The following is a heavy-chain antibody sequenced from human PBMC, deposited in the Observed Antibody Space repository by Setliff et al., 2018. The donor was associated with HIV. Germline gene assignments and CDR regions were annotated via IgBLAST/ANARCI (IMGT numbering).Heavy chain of an antibody. D-gene: IGHD6-13*01. Sequence: HPGGSLRLSCAASGFTFNTYAMNWVRQAPGKGLEWVSGIRGSGSSTYYADSVKGRFTISRDKSKNTLYLEMNSLRVEDTAVYHCARSSSWYVEWFDPWGQGTLVTVSS. CDR1: GFTFNTYA. CDR2: IRGSGSST. CDR3: ARSSSWYVEWFDP. V-gene: IGHV3-23*01. J-gene: IGHJ5*02.